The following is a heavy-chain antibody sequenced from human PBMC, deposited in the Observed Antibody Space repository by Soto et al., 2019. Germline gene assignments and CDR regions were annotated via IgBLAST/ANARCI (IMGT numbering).Heavy chain of an antibody. D-gene: IGHD5-12*01. CDR2: IFSNDEK. V-gene: IGHV2-26*01. Sequence: GSGPTLVNDTETLTMTCTARGFSLSRDRMGVSWIRQPPGKALEWLAHIFSNDEKSYSTSLKSRLTISKDTSKSQVVLTMTNMDPVDTATYYCARMSHEYSGYDLDYWGQGTLVTVSS. CDR3: ARMSHEYSGYDLDY. CDR1: GFSLSRDRMG. J-gene: IGHJ4*02.